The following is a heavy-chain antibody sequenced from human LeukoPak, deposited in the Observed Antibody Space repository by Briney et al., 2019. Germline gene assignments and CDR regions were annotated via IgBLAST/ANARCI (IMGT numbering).Heavy chain of an antibody. CDR1: GYTFTNYG. CDR2: ISAYNGNT. CDR3: ARVAPGYCSSTSCFVY. Sequence: ASVKVSCKASGYTFTNYGISWVRQAPGQGLEWMGWISAYNGNTNYAQKFQGRVTMTRDTSISTAYMELSRLRSDDTAVYYCARVAPGYCSSTSCFVYWGQGTLVTVSS. J-gene: IGHJ4*02. V-gene: IGHV1-18*01. D-gene: IGHD2-2*03.